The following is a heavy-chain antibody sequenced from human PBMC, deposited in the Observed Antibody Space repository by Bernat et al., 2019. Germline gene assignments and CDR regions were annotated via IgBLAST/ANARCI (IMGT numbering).Heavy chain of an antibody. J-gene: IGHJ5*02. V-gene: IGHV3-66*02. Sequence: EVLLVESGGGVVQLGGSLRLSCAASEFSVSTNYMSWVRQAPGKGLEWVSVIYSGGATYYGESVKGRFTISRDISKNSLHLQMNSLRVEDTAVYYCASATWDTAMVTSWFDTWGQGTLVTVSS. CDR1: EFSVSTNY. D-gene: IGHD5-18*01. CDR3: ASATWDTAMVTSWFDT. CDR2: IYSGGAT.